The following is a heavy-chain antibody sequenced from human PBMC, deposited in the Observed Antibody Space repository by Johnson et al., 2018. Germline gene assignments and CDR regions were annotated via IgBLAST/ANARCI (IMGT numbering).Heavy chain of an antibody. J-gene: IGHJ1*01. CDR2: VRDKSNSYTT. D-gene: IGHD3-10*01. CDR3: VWASGITYPYFQK. CDR1: GFTFSDHY. Sequence: VQLQESGGGLVQPGRSLRLSCAASGFTFSDHYMDWVRQAPGKGLEWVGRVRDKSNSYTTEYAASVKGRFTISRDDSQNSLDLQMNSLKTEDTAVYHCVWASGITYPYFQKGGQGSLVTVDS. V-gene: IGHV3-72*01.